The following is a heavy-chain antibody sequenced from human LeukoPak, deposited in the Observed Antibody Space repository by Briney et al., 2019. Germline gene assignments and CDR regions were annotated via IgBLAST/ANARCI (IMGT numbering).Heavy chain of an antibody. CDR1: GGSISNYH. V-gene: IGHV4-4*07. J-gene: IGHJ4*02. CDR2: IYSSGTT. Sequence: KPSETLSLTCTVSGGSISNYHWSWIRQPAEKGLEWIGRIYSSGTTNYSPSLKSRVTMSVDTSKNQFSLKLNSVTVADTAVYYCASHRGAWWEYFDYWGQGILVTVSS. CDR3: ASHRGAWWEYFDY. D-gene: IGHD1-26*01.